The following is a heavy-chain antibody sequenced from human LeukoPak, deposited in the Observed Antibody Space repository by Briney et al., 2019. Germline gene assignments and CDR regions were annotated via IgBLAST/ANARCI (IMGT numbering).Heavy chain of an antibody. CDR2: IYHSGST. CDR1: GGSISSGGYS. CDR3: ARGGTGYCSSTSCSYYYHYGMDV. Sequence: SQTLSLTCAVSGGSISSGGYSWSWIRQPPGKGLEWIGYIYHSGSTYYNPSLKSRVTISVDRSKNQFSLRLSSVTAADTAVYYCARGGTGYCSSTSCSYYYHYGMDVWGQGTTVTVSS. J-gene: IGHJ6*02. V-gene: IGHV4-30-2*01. D-gene: IGHD2-2*01.